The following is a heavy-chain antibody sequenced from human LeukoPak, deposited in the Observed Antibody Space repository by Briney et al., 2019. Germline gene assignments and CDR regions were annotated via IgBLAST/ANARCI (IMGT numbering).Heavy chain of an antibody. CDR3: ARSWAAAAGTSDY. D-gene: IGHD6-13*01. CDR2: SSSSYI. Sequence: SSSSYIYYADSVKGRFTISRDNAKNSLYLQMNSLRAEDTAVYYCARSWAAAAGTSDYWGQGTLVTVSS. V-gene: IGHV3-21*01. J-gene: IGHJ4*02.